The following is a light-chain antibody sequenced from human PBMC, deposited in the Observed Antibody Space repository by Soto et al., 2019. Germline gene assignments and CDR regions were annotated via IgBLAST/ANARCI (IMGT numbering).Light chain of an antibody. J-gene: IGLJ1*01. CDR2: EAR. V-gene: IGLV2-18*01. Sequence: QSALTQPASVSGSPGQSITISCTGTSSDVGGYNRVSWYQQPPGTAPNLIIYEARNRPSGVPDRFSGSKSGNTASLTISGLQAADEADYYCSLYTSENTYVFGTGTKLTVL. CDR1: SSDVGGYNR. CDR3: SLYTSENTYV.